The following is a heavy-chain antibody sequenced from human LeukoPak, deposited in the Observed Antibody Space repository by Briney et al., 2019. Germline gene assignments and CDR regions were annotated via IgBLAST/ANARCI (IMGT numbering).Heavy chain of an antibody. J-gene: IGHJ4*02. CDR3: ARVYSSGWADY. D-gene: IGHD6-19*01. V-gene: IGHV4-61*02. CDR1: GDSISSGDYY. CDR2: ISSSGST. Sequence: SETLSLTCTVSGDSISSGDYYWSWIRQPAGKGLEWIGRISSSGSTNYNPSLKSRVTISVDTSKNQFSLKLSSVTAADTAVYFCARVYSSGWADYWGQGTLVTVSS.